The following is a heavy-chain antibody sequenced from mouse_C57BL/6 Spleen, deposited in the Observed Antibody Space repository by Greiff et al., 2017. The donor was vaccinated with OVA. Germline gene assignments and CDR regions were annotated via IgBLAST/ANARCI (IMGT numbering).Heavy chain of an antibody. Sequence: QVQLQQSGPELVKPGASVKLSCKASGYTFTSYDINWVKQRPGQGLEWIGWIYPRDGSTKYNEKFKGKATLTVDTSSSTAYMELHSLTSEDSAVYFCARVEDYDYDEDYFDYWGQGTTLTVSS. D-gene: IGHD2-4*01. CDR3: ARVEDYDYDEDYFDY. V-gene: IGHV1-85*01. J-gene: IGHJ2*01. CDR2: IYPRDGST. CDR1: GYTFTSYD.